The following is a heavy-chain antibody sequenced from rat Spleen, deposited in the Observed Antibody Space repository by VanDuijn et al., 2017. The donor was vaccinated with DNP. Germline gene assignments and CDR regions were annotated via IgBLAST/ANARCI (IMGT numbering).Heavy chain of an antibody. J-gene: IGHJ4*01. CDR2: ITARVDST. D-gene: IGHD1-6*01. V-gene: IGHV5-31*01. CDR3: ARVHTTANCYAMDA. CDR1: GFTFNDYW. Sequence: EVQLVESGGDLVQPGRSLKVSCVASGFTFNDYWMAWIRQVPGKGLEWVASITARVDSTYYPDSVKGRFTISRDNAKNTLYLQTNSLRSEDTATYYCARVHTTANCYAMDAWGQGTSVTVSS.